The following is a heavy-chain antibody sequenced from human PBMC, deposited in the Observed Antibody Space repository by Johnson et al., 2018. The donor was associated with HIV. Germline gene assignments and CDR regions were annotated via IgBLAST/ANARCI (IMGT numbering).Heavy chain of an antibody. Sequence: MKWVRQTPGMGLEWVSAINWNAGRTGYTDSVKGRFTISRDNAKNSLYLQMNSLRAEDTALYYCARGGDIVLVVYAMGHDAFDIWGQGTMVTVSS. CDR2: INWNAGRT. V-gene: IGHV3-20*03. CDR3: ARGGDIVLVVYAMGHDAFDI. J-gene: IGHJ3*02. D-gene: IGHD2-8*02.